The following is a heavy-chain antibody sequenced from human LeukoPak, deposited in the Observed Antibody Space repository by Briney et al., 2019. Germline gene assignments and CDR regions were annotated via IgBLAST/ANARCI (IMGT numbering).Heavy chain of an antibody. CDR1: GYTFTAYY. CDR2: INPNSGGT. CDR3: AKARGLYCSSTSCYDCDV. J-gene: IGHJ6*04. D-gene: IGHD2-2*01. V-gene: IGHV1-2*02. Sequence: ASVTVSFKASGYTFTAYYIHWVRQAPGQGREWMGWINPNSGGTNYAQKFQGRVTLTRDTSITTAYMELNRLRSDDTAVYYCAKARGLYCSSTSCYDCDVWGKGTTVTVSS.